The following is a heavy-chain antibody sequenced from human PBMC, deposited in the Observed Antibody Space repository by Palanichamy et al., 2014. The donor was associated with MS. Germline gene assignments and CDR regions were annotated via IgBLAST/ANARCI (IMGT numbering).Heavy chain of an antibody. CDR2: INAGNGNT. D-gene: IGHD3-16*02. Sequence: QVQLVQSGAEVKKPGASVKVSCKASGYTFTSYAMHWVRQAPGQRLEWMGWINAGNGNTKYSQKFQGRVTITRDTSASTAYMELSSPRSEDTAVYYCARSEYDYVWGSYPFDYWGQGTLVTVSS. CDR3: ARSEYDYVWGSYPFDY. J-gene: IGHJ4*02. CDR1: GYTFTSYA. V-gene: IGHV1-3*01.